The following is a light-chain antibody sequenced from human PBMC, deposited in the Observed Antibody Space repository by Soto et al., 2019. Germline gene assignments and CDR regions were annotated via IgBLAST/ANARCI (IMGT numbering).Light chain of an antibody. CDR1: SSDVGGYNY. J-gene: IGLJ2*01. Sequence: QSALTQPASVSGSPGQSITISCTGTSSDVGGYNYVSWYQQHPGKAPKLLIYGVTNRPSGVSNRFSGSKSGNTASLTNSGLQIDDEADYYCTSYSSSNTYVVLGGGTKLTVL. CDR3: TSYSSSNTYVV. V-gene: IGLV2-14*01. CDR2: GVT.